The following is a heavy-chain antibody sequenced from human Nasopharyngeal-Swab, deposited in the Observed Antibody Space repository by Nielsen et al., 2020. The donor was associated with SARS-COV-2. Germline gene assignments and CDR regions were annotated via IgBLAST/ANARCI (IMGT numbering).Heavy chain of an antibody. J-gene: IGHJ5*02. Sequence: ASVKVFCKASGYTFTNYNLHWVRQAPGQGLEWMGVINPSGGSANYAQKFQGRVTTTRDTSTNIVYMELSSLESEDTAVYYCARSAVAAAGWGWFDPWGQGTLVTVSS. CDR1: GYTFTNYN. V-gene: IGHV1-46*01. D-gene: IGHD6-13*01. CDR2: INPSGGSA. CDR3: ARSAVAAAGWGWFDP.